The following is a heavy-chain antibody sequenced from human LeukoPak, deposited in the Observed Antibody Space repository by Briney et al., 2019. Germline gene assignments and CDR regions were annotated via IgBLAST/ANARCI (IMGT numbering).Heavy chain of an antibody. J-gene: IGHJ6*01. CDR1: GTSINNYY. V-gene: IGHV4-59*01. CDR3: ARDRPLDDSWSGYYDNGMDV. Sequence: SETLSLTCSVSGTSINNYYWSWIRQSPVKGLEWIGYIEYRGNTNYNPSLKSRVTISVDTSKNQFSLKMTSVTAADTAVYYCARDRPLDDSWSGYYDNGMDVWGQGTTVTVS. D-gene: IGHD3-3*01. CDR2: IEYRGNT.